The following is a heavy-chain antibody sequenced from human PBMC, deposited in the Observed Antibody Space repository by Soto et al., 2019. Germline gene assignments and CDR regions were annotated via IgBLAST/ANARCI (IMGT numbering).Heavy chain of an antibody. CDR2: IKQDGSAN. V-gene: IGHV3-7*01. Sequence: EVQLVESGGGLVQPGGSLRLSCSASGFTLRSYWMSWVRQAPGKGLEWVANIKQDGSANNYLDSVKGRFTISRDNAENSLSLAMSSLTVEDTAIYYCALCTYFNTASPSHFDSWGQGTLVTVSS. J-gene: IGHJ4*02. D-gene: IGHD3-9*01. CDR1: GFTLRSYW. CDR3: ALCTYFNTASPSHFDS.